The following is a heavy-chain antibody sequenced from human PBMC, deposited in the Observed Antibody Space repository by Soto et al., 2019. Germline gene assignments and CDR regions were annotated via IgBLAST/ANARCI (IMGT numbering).Heavy chain of an antibody. D-gene: IGHD5-12*01. V-gene: IGHV2-5*01. CDR2: IYWNDDK. J-gene: IGHJ4*02. CDR1: GFSLSTSGET. Sequence: QVTLKESGPTLVKPTQTLTLTCSGFSLSTSGETVGWIRQPPGKALEWLALIYWNDDKRYSPSLKSRVTITKDTSKNQVILTLTNMDPLDTATYYCAQRSGSSGFDYDHWGQGILVTVSS. CDR3: AQRSGSSGFDYDH.